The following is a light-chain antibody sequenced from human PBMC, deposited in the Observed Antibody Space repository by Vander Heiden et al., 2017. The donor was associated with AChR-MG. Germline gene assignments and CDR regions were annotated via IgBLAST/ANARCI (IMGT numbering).Light chain of an antibody. CDR1: TSNIGAGYD. CDR2: TNS. Sequence: QSVLTQPPSVSGAPGQRVTIPCTGSTSNIGAGYDVHWYQQLPGTAPKLLSYTNSNRPSGVPDRFSGSKSGTSASLAITGLQAEDEAVYYGQSYDSSLSGLVFGGGTKLTVL. J-gene: IGLJ2*01. V-gene: IGLV1-40*01. CDR3: QSYDSSLSGLV.